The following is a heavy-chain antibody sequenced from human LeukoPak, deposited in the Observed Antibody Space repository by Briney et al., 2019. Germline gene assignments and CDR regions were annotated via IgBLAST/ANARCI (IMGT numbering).Heavy chain of an antibody. CDR1: GDSVSSNSVT. J-gene: IGHJ5*02. Sequence: LQTLPLTCAISGDSVSSNSVTWNWIRQSPSRGLEWLGRTYYRSTWYNDYAVSVRGRITVNPDTSKNQFSLHLNSVTPEDTAVYYCARRLTQYDCFDPWGQGILVTVSS. V-gene: IGHV6-1*01. D-gene: IGHD2-2*01. CDR3: ARRLTQYDCFDP. CDR2: TYYRSTWYN.